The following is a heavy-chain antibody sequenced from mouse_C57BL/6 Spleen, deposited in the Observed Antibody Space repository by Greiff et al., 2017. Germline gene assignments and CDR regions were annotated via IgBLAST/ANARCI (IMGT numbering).Heavy chain of an antibody. Sequence: DVMLVESGGGLVKPGGSLKLSCAASGFTFSDYGMHWVRQAPEKGLEWVAYISSGSSTIYYADTVKGRFTISRDNAKNTLFLQMTSLRSEDTAMYYCAKTAQARYAMDYWGQGASVTVSS. V-gene: IGHV5-17*01. J-gene: IGHJ4*01. CDR2: ISSGSSTI. D-gene: IGHD3-2*02. CDR3: AKTAQARYAMDY. CDR1: GFTFSDYG.